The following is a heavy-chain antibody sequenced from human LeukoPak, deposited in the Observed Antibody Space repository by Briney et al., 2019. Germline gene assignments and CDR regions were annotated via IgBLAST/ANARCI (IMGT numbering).Heavy chain of an antibody. CDR2: ITTSGSTI. CDR3: ARGSTYSSSWFDP. D-gene: IGHD6-13*01. CDR1: GFTFSDYY. Sequence: GGSLRLSCVASGFTFSDYYMNWIRQAPGKGLEWVSYITTSGSTIYYIDSVKGRFTISRDNAKNSLYLQMNSLRAEDTAVYYCARGSTYSSSWFDPWGQGTLVTVSS. J-gene: IGHJ5*02. V-gene: IGHV3-11*04.